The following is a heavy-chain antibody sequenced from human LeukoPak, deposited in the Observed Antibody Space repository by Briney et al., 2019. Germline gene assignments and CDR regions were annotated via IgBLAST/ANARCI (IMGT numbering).Heavy chain of an antibody. CDR2: IRGSGGST. V-gene: IGHV3-23*01. Sequence: PGGTLRLSCEASGFTFSRYGMSWVRQAPGKGLEWVSAIRGSGGSTYYADSVKGRFTISRDNSKNTLYLQMNSLRAEDTAVYYCANYDSSGYDYWGQGTLVTVSS. CDR1: GFTFSRYG. J-gene: IGHJ4*02. D-gene: IGHD3-22*01. CDR3: ANYDSSGYDY.